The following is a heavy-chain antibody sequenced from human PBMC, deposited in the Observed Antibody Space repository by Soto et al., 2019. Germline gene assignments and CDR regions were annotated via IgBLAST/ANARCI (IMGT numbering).Heavy chain of an antibody. CDR3: ARARGYSGHDLI. CDR1: GGSVTSDSYY. CDR2: INDSGRT. Sequence: SETLSLTCTVSGGSVTSDSYYWNWIRQPPGKGLEWIGYINDSGRTNYNTSLRTRVNISVDKSKNQFSLRLNSVTATDTAVYYRARARGYSGHDLIWGQGTLVTVSS. D-gene: IGHD5-12*01. J-gene: IGHJ4*02. V-gene: IGHV4-61*01.